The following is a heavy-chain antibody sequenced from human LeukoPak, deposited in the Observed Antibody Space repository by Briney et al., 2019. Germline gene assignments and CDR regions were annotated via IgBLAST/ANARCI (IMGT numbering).Heavy chain of an antibody. CDR1: GFTFSSYA. CDR3: ARAINYYDSSGYLYYFDY. CDR2: ISGSGGST. J-gene: IGHJ4*02. Sequence: GGSLRLSCAASGFTFSSYAMSWVRQAPGKGLEWVSAISGSGGSTYYADSVKGRFTISRDNSKNTLYLQMNSLRAEDTAVYYCARAINYYDSSGYLYYFDYWGQGTLVTVSS. V-gene: IGHV3-23*01. D-gene: IGHD3-22*01.